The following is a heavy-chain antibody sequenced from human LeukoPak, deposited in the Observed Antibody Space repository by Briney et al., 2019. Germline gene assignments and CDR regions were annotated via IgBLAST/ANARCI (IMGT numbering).Heavy chain of an antibody. Sequence: ASLKVSRTASVHTFTGYYMHWVRQAPGHGREWMGWIYPNSGGTNYAQKFQGRVTMTRDTFISTAYMELSRLRSDDTAVYYCAREPSGSGSYDYWGQGTLVTVSS. CDR3: AREPSGSGSYDY. CDR2: IYPNSGGT. V-gene: IGHV1-2*02. J-gene: IGHJ4*02. CDR1: VHTFTGYY. D-gene: IGHD3-10*01.